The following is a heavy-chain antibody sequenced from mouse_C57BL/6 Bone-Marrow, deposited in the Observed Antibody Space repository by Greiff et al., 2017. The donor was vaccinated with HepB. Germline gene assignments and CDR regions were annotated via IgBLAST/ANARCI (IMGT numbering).Heavy chain of an antibody. CDR1: GFTFSSYA. Sequence: EVQLVESGGGLVKPGGSLKLSCAASGFTFSSYAMSWVRQTPEKRLEWVATISDGGSYTYYPDNVKGRFTISRDNAKNNLYLQMSHLKSEDTAMYYCARDPLYGGNAMDYWGQGTSVTVSS. D-gene: IGHD1-1*02. CDR3: ARDPLYGGNAMDY. CDR2: ISDGGSYT. J-gene: IGHJ4*01. V-gene: IGHV5-4*01.